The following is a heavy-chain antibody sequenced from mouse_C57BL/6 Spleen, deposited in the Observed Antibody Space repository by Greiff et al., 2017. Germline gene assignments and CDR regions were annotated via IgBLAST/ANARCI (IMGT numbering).Heavy chain of an antibody. D-gene: IGHD3-2*02. CDR1: GFTFSDAW. Sequence: EVKLVESGGGLVQPGGSMKLSCAASGFTFSDAWMDWVRQSPEKGLEWVAEIRNKANNHATYYAESVKGRFTISRDDSKSSVYLQMNSLRAEDTGIYYCTGTAQATYYYAMDYWGQGTSVTVSS. CDR2: IRNKANNHAT. CDR3: TGTAQATYYYAMDY. J-gene: IGHJ4*01. V-gene: IGHV6-6*01.